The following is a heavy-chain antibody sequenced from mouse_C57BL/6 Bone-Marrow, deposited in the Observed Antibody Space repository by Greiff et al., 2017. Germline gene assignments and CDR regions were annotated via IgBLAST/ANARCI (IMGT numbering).Heavy chain of an antibody. V-gene: IGHV1-64*01. J-gene: IGHJ3*01. Sequence: QVQLQQPGAELVKPGASVKLSCKASGYTFTSYWMHWVKQRPGQGLEWIGMIHPNSGSTNYNEKFKSKATLTVDKSSSTDYMQLSSLTSEDSAVYYCARGGPSFAYWGQGTLVTVSA. CDR1: GYTFTSYW. CDR3: ARGGPSFAY. CDR2: IHPNSGST.